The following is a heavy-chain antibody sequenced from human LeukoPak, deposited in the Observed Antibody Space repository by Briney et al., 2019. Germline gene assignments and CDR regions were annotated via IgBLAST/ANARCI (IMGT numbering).Heavy chain of an antibody. Sequence: SVKVSCKASGGTFSSYAISWVRQAPRQGLEWMGGIIPIFGTANYAQKFQGRVTITTDESTSTAYMELSSLRSEDTAVYYCARDWRTSGIAAAGTFDPWGQGTLVTVSS. J-gene: IGHJ5*02. CDR1: GGTFSSYA. V-gene: IGHV1-69*05. D-gene: IGHD6-13*01. CDR2: IIPIFGTA. CDR3: ARDWRTSGIAAAGTFDP.